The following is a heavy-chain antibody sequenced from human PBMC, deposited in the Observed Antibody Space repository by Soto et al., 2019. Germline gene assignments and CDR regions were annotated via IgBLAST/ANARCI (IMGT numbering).Heavy chain of an antibody. CDR1: GYSFTSYW. J-gene: IGHJ6*02. Sequence: PGESLKISCKGSGYSFTSYWISWVRQMPGKGLEWMGRIDPSDSYTNYSPSFQGHVTISADKSISTAYLQWSSLKASDTAMYYCARGYSGYYYYYGMDVWGQGTTVTVSS. CDR2: IDPSDSYT. CDR3: ARGYSGYYYYYGMDV. D-gene: IGHD5-12*01. V-gene: IGHV5-10-1*01.